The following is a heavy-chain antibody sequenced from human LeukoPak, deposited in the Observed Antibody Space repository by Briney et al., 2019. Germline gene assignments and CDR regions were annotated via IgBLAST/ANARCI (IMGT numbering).Heavy chain of an antibody. V-gene: IGHV3-30*18. J-gene: IGHJ4*02. CDR3: AKFFDSSGHFDY. Sequence: GGSLRLSCAASGFTFSSYGMHWVRQAPGKGLEWVAVISYDGSNKYYADSVKGRFTISRDNSKNTLYLQMNSLRAEDTAVYYCAKFFDSSGHFDYWGQGTLVTVSS. D-gene: IGHD3-22*01. CDR1: GFTFSSYG. CDR2: ISYDGSNK.